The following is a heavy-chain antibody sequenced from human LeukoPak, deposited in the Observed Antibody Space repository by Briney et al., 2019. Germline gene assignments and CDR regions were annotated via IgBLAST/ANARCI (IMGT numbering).Heavy chain of an antibody. CDR2: INHSGST. CDR3: ARHGPRTAGMPLRYYYYYYMDV. D-gene: IGHD2-2*01. Sequence: PSETLSLTCAVYGGSFSGYYWSWIRQPPGKGLEWIGEINHSGSTNYNPSLKSRVTISVDTSKNQFSLKLSSVTAADTAVYYCARHGPRTAGMPLRYYYYYYMDVWGKGTTVTISS. V-gene: IGHV4-34*01. J-gene: IGHJ6*03. CDR1: GGSFSGYY.